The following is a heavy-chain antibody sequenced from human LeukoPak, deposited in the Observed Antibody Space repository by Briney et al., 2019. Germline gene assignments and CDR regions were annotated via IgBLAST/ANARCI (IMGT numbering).Heavy chain of an antibody. Sequence: PGGSLRLSCSVSGFTFSNYALHWVRQAPGKGLECVSAISSNGDSTYCADSVKGRFTISRDNSKNTLYLQMSSLRTEDTAVYYCVKQDGGLGRPDHWGQGTLVTVSS. V-gene: IGHV3-64D*06. J-gene: IGHJ4*02. CDR1: GFTFSNYA. CDR3: VKQDGGLGRPDH. D-gene: IGHD1-1*01. CDR2: ISSNGDST.